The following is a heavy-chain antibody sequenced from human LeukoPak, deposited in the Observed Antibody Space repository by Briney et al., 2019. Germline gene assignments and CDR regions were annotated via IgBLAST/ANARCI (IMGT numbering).Heavy chain of an antibody. J-gene: IGHJ6*03. CDR1: GFTFSSYG. D-gene: IGHD3-10*01. Sequence: GGSLRLSCAASGFTFSSYGMSWVRQAPGKGLEWVSAISGSGGSTYYADSVKGRFTISRDNSKNTLYLQMNSLRAEDTAVYYCAKDYGITMVRGVINYYYYMDVWGKGTTITISS. CDR3: AKDYGITMVRGVINYYYYMDV. CDR2: ISGSGGST. V-gene: IGHV3-23*01.